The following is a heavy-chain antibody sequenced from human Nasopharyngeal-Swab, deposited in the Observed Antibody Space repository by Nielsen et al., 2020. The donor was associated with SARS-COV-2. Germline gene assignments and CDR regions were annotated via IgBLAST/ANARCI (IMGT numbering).Heavy chain of an antibody. Sequence: ASVKVSCKASGYTFTSYYMHWVRQPPGQGLEWMGIINPSGGSTSYAQKFQGSVTMTRDTSTSTVYMVLISLRSEDTSVYYSAGEVGRGVVRAAMLPLDTPGITAFDPWGQGTLVTVSS. V-gene: IGHV1-46*03. CDR3: AGEVGRGVVRAAMLPLDTPGITAFDP. J-gene: IGHJ5*02. CDR2: INPSGGST. CDR1: GYTFTSYY. D-gene: IGHD2-2*01.